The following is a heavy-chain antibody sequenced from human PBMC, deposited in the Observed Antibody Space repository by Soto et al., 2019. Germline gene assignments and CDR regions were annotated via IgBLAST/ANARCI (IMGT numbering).Heavy chain of an antibody. V-gene: IGHV1-3*01. CDR2: IDGGNGNR. CDR1: GYTFTNYA. Sequence: QVQLVQSGAEVKQPGASVKVSCKASGYTFTNYAMHWVRQAPGQRLQWMGWIDGGNGNREYSQSLQARVTITSDTSASTAYMELYSLRSEDSAVYYCARAPLFLGGTEYYFDHWGQGTLVTVSS. D-gene: IGHD2-21*02. J-gene: IGHJ4*02. CDR3: ARAPLFLGGTEYYFDH.